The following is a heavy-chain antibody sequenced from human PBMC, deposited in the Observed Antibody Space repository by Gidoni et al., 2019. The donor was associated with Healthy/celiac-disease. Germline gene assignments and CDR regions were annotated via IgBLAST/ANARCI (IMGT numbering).Heavy chain of an antibody. CDR3: AKFGGCSSTSCYGDYYYYGMDV. J-gene: IGHJ6*02. CDR2: ISWNSGSI. V-gene: IGHV3-9*01. Sequence: EVQLVESGGGLVQPGRSLRLSCAASGFTFDDYAMPWVRQAPGKGLEWVSGISWNSGSIGYADSVKGRFTISRDNAKNSLYLQMNSLRAEDTALYYCAKFGGCSSTSCYGDYYYYGMDVWGQGTTVTVSS. D-gene: IGHD2-2*01. CDR1: GFTFDDYA.